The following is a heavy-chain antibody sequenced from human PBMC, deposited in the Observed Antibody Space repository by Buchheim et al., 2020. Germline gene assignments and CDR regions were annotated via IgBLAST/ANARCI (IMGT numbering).Heavy chain of an antibody. J-gene: IGHJ4*02. CDR1: GFTFSNYA. CDR3: AKNSDDSRYSALSY. V-gene: IGHV3-23*01. CDR2: ISGFADNT. D-gene: IGHD2-15*01. Sequence: EVQLLESGGGLVQPGGSLRLSCVGSGFTFSNYAMSWARQAPGKGLEWVSVISGFADNTFYTDSVQGRFTISKDNSKNTTYLQMNDLRAEDTAIYYCAKNSDDSRYSALSYWGQGT.